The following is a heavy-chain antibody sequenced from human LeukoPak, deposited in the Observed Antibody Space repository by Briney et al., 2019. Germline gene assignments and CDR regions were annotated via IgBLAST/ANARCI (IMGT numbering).Heavy chain of an antibody. D-gene: IGHD6-13*01. Sequence: ASVKVSCKASGYTFTSYGISWVRQAPGQGLEWMGWISAYNGNTNYAQKLQGRVTMTTDTSTSTAYMELRSLRSDDTAVYYCARIRRIAAAGKGYYYYGMDVWGKGTTVTVSS. V-gene: IGHV1-18*04. J-gene: IGHJ6*04. CDR1: GYTFTSYG. CDR3: ARIRRIAAAGKGYYYYGMDV. CDR2: ISAYNGNT.